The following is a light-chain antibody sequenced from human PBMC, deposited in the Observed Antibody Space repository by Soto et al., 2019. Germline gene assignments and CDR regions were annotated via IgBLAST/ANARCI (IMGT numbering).Light chain of an antibody. CDR3: QQYNNWPYT. V-gene: IGKV3-15*01. J-gene: IGKJ2*01. CDR2: GAS. Sequence: EIVMTQSPATLSVSPGERATLSCRASQSVSSNLAWYQQKPGQAPRLLIYGASTRATGFPAKFSGSGSGTDFTLTISGLLSEDFAVYYCQQYNNWPYTFGQGTKLEIK. CDR1: QSVSSN.